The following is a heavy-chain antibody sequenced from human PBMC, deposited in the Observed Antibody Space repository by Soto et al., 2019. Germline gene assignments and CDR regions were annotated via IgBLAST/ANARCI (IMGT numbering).Heavy chain of an antibody. Sequence: SETLSLTCSVSGGSISISNWCSVVSQPPGKGAEWIGEIYHSGSTNYNPSLKSRVTISVDKSKHQFSLKLSSVTAADTAVYYCARVSGTNYVYYYYGMDVWGQGTTVSVSS. CDR3: ARVSGTNYVYYYYGMDV. CDR2: IYHSGST. D-gene: IGHD4-4*01. CDR1: GGSISISNW. V-gene: IGHV4-4*02. J-gene: IGHJ6*02.